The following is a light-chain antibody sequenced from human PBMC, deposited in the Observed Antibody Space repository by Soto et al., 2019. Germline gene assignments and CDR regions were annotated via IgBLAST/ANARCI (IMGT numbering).Light chain of an antibody. CDR2: GVT. J-gene: IGLJ3*02. CDR1: GSDIGAYNF. V-gene: IGLV2-8*01. CDR3: YSYAGRNIWV. Sequence: QSALAQPPSASGSPGQSVTISYTGSGSDIGAYNFVSWYQQHPGKAPKLMIFGVTERPSGVPDRFSGSKSGNTASLTVSGLQADDEAVYYCYSYAGRNIWVFGGGTKLTV.